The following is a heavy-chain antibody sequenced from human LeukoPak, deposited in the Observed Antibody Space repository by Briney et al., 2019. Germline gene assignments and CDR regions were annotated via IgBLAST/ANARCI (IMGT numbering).Heavy chain of an antibody. Sequence: PSETLSLTCTVSGGSISSYYWSWIRQPPGKGLEWIGYIYYSGSTNYNPSLKSRVTISVDTSKNQFSLKLSSVTAADTAVYYCARDLGPSYGDADAFDIWGQGTMVTVSS. D-gene: IGHD4-17*01. CDR3: ARDLGPSYGDADAFDI. V-gene: IGHV4-59*01. CDR1: GGSISSYY. CDR2: IYYSGST. J-gene: IGHJ3*02.